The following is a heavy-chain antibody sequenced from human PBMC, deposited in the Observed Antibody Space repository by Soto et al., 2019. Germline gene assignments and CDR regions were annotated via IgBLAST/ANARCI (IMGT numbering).Heavy chain of an antibody. J-gene: IGHJ4*02. Sequence: PGGSLRLSCAASGFTFSHYGIHWVRQAPGKGLEWLAVISYDGSNKHYADSVKGRFTVSRDNSKNTPYLQMNSLRAEDTAVYFCARYSGKYQGPIDYWGQGTLVTVSS. D-gene: IGHD1-26*01. CDR3: ARYSGKYQGPIDY. CDR2: ISYDGSNK. CDR1: GFTFSHYG. V-gene: IGHV3-30*03.